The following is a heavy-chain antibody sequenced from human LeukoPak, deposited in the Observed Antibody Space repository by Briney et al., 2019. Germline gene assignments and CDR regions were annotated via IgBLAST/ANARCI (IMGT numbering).Heavy chain of an antibody. CDR2: VHLDGRP. CDR1: GGSVTSTNW. V-gene: IGHV4/OR15-8*01. D-gene: IGHD3-3*01. CDR3: AREGGFFRPLDY. Sequence: SETLSLTCGVSGGSVTSTNWWTWVRQPPGKGLEWIGEVHLDGRPNYNPSLESRLTISVDLSENHISPKLTSVTAADTAVYYCAREGGFFRPLDYSGQGTLVTVSS. J-gene: IGHJ4*02.